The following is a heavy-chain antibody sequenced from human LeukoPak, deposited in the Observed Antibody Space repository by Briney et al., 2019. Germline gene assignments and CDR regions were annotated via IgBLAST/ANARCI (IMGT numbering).Heavy chain of an antibody. D-gene: IGHD3-3*01. V-gene: IGHV3-64*01. J-gene: IGHJ6*03. CDR1: GFTFSSYA. CDR2: ISSNGGST. CDR3: ARVGYDFWSSYYYYMDV. Sequence: PGGSLRLSCAASGFTFSSYAMHWVRRAPGKGLEYVSAISSNGGSTYYANSVKGRFTISRDNSKNTLYLQMGSLRAEDMAVYYCARVGYDFWSSYYYYMDVWGKGTTVTVSS.